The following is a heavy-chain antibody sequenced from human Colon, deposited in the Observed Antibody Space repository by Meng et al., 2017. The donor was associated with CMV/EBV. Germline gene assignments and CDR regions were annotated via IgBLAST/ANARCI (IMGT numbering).Heavy chain of an antibody. CDR1: GYTFTGYW. CDR3: TREGFDY. V-gene: IGHV1-2*06. CDR2: IKPSTGDT. J-gene: IGHJ4*02. Sequence: SVNLSCKASGYTFTGYWMHWVRQAPGQGLEWMGRIKPSTGDTNYAQNFLGRVTVTRDTSISTVYMEVNSLTSDDTAVYYCTREGFDYWGQGALVTVSS.